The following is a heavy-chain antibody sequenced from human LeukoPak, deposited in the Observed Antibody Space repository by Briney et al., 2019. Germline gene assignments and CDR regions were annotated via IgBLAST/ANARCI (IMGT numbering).Heavy chain of an antibody. CDR2: IYYSGST. J-gene: IGHJ6*02. V-gene: IGHV4-59*02. CDR1: GFSVTNNY. Sequence: SWGVLRLSCAASGFSVTNNYMSWVRQAPGKGLEWIGYIYYSGSTNYNPSLKSRVTISVDTSKNQFSLKLSSVTAADTAVYYCARMMVDVRSGYYYGLYYYFGMDVWGQGTTVTVSS. D-gene: IGHD3-22*01. CDR3: ARMMVDVRSGYYYGLYYYFGMDV.